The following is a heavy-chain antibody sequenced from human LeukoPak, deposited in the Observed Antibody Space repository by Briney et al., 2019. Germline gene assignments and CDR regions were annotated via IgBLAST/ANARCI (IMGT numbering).Heavy chain of an antibody. D-gene: IGHD4-17*01. V-gene: IGHV3-23*01. J-gene: IGHJ4*02. Sequence: GGSLRLPCTGSGFTFSNYAVAWVRQAPGKGLEWVSSFTSSGNTYYADSVKGRFTVSRDNSKSTLYMQMTSLRAEDTAVYYCAKGDYGDCYWGQGTLVTVSS. CDR3: AKGDYGDCY. CDR1: GFTFSNYA. CDR2: FTSSGNT.